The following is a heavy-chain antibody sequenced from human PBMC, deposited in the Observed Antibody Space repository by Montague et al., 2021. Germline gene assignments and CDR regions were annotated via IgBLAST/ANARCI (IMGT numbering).Heavy chain of an antibody. Sequence: SETLSLTCTVSGASITSDIYYWTWVRQSPGKGLEWIGYICYSGDSFYQPSLKSRVTMAVDTSKNQFSLKLSSVTAADTAMYYCARVFSSWYVGWFDRWGQGTLVTVSS. CDR3: ARVFSSWYVGWFDR. V-gene: IGHV4-39*07. CDR1: GASITSDIYY. D-gene: IGHD6-13*01. CDR2: ICYSGDS. J-gene: IGHJ5*02.